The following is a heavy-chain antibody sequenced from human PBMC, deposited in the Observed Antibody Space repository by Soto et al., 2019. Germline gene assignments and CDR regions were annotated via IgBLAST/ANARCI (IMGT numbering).Heavy chain of an antibody. CDR3: AREAGGEYCSSTSCYTDAFDI. D-gene: IGHD2-2*02. Sequence: PGGFLRLSCAPSGFTFSSYGMHWARQAPGKGLEWVAVIWYDGSNKVYADSVKGRFTISRDNSKNTLYLQMNSLRAEDTAVYYCAREAGGEYCSSTSCYTDAFDIWGQGTMVTVSS. CDR2: IWYDGSNK. J-gene: IGHJ3*02. V-gene: IGHV3-33*01. CDR1: GFTFSSYG.